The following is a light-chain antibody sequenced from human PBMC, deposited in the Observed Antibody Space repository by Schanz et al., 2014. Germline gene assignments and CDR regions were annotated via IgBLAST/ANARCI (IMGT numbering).Light chain of an antibody. CDR2: SNN. J-gene: IGLJ2*01. CDR1: SSNIGSNT. Sequence: QSVLTQPPSASGTPGQRVTISCSGSSSNIGSNTVNWYQQLPGTAPKLLIYSNNQRPSGVPDRFSGSKSGTSASLAISGLQSEDEADYYCSSYAGSNSVVFGGGTKLTVL. V-gene: IGLV1-44*01. CDR3: SSYAGSNSVV.